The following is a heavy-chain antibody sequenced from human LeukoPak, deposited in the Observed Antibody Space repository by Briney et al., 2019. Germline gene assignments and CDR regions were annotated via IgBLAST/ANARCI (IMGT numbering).Heavy chain of an antibody. CDR3: ARPYYYDSRIDP. D-gene: IGHD3-22*01. J-gene: IGHJ5*02. CDR1: GGSISSGDYY. CDR2: MYYSGST. V-gene: IGHV4-30-4*01. Sequence: SETLSLTCTVSGGSISSGDYYWSWVRQPPGRGREWIAYMYYSGSTYYNPSLKSRVTMSADTSKNQLSLKLSSVTAADTAVYYCARPYYYDSRIDPWGQGILVTVSS.